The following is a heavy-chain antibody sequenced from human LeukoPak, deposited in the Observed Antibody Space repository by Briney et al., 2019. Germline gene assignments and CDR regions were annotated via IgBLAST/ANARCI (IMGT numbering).Heavy chain of an antibody. CDR3: ARGAGYGGYYYFDN. V-gene: IGHV3-30*19. CDR1: GFTFSTYG. CDR2: IWHSGSNK. D-gene: IGHD5-12*01. Sequence: GGSLRLSCAASGFTFSTYGMHWVRQPPGKGLEWVAVIWHSGSNKYYADSVKGRFTISRDNSKNTLYLQMNSLRAEDTAVYYCARGAGYGGYYYFDNWGQGTLVTVSS. J-gene: IGHJ4*02.